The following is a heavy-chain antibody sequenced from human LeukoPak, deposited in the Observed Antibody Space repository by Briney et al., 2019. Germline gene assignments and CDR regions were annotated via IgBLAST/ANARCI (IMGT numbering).Heavy chain of an antibody. V-gene: IGHV3-53*01. Sequence: GGSLRLSCAASGFTVSGTHMSWVRQAPGKGLEWVSAMYTGGTTYYADSVTGRFTVSRDTPRNTLFLHMDSLRAEDTAVYYRAKDEVTSGGGLASWGQGTLVIVSS. CDR1: GFTVSGTH. CDR3: AKDEVTSGGGLAS. CDR2: MYTGGTT. D-gene: IGHD2-21*02. J-gene: IGHJ5*01.